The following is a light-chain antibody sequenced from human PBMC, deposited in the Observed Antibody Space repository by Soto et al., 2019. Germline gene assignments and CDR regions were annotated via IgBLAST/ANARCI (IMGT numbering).Light chain of an antibody. CDR1: SSDVGGYNY. CDR2: DVS. V-gene: IGLV2-8*01. CDR3: SSYAGTHIV. J-gene: IGLJ1*01. Sequence: QSALTQPPSASGSPGHSVAISCTGTSSDVGGYNYVSWYQQHPAKAPKLMIYDVSKRPSGVPDRFSGSKSGNTASLTVSGLQAEDEAEYYCSSYAGTHIVFGTGTKLTVL.